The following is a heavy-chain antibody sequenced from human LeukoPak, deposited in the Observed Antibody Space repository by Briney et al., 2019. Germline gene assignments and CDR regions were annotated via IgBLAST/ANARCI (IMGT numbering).Heavy chain of an antibody. Sequence: GESLKISCKGSGYSFTSYWIGWVRQMPGKGLEWMGIIYPGDSDTRYSPSFQGQVTISADKSISTAYLQWSSLKASDTAMCYCARHSRDREVYNWFDPWGQGTLVTVSS. CDR3: ARHSRDREVYNWFDP. D-gene: IGHD2-8*01. CDR2: IYPGDSDT. J-gene: IGHJ5*02. V-gene: IGHV5-51*01. CDR1: GYSFTSYW.